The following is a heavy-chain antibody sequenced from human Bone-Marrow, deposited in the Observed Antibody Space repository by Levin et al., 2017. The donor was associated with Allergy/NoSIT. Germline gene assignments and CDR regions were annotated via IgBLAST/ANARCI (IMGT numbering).Heavy chain of an antibody. CDR1: GFTFNDYA. CDR2: ISGTGRST. CDR3: ARDLPPYYYDSSGYDLTFDY. Sequence: GGSLRLSCAASGFTFNDYAMSWVRQAPGKGLEWVSAISGTGRSTYYADSVKGRFSISRDSSRNTLLLQMNSLRAEDTAVYYCARDLPPYYYDSSGYDLTFDYWGQGALVTVSS. J-gene: IGHJ4*02. D-gene: IGHD3-22*01. V-gene: IGHV3-23*01.